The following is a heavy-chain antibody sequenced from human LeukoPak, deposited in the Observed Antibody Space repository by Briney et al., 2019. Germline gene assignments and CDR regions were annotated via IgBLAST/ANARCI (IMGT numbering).Heavy chain of an antibody. Sequence: AGGSLRLSCSVSGFTFSTYVMHWVRQAPGKGLECVSAISSNGDNTYYADSVKGRFTISRDNSKNTLYLQMSSLRADDTAVYYCVRGTGYWGQGTLVTVSS. J-gene: IGHJ4*02. V-gene: IGHV3-64D*06. CDR3: VRGTGY. CDR2: ISSNGDNT. CDR1: GFTFSTYV.